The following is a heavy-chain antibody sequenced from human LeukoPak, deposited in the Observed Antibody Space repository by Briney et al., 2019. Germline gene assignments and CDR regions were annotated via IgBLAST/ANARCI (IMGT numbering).Heavy chain of an antibody. CDR1: GGSFSGYY. V-gene: IGHV4-34*01. CDR2: INHSGST. J-gene: IGHJ4*02. D-gene: IGHD3-22*01. Sequence: PSETLSLTCAVYGGSFSGYYWSWIRQPPGKGLEWIGEINHSGSTNYNPSLKSRVTISVDTSKNQFSLRLSSVTAADTAVYYCARSVVYDSSGYYTVTLLYYFDYWGQGTLVTVSS. CDR3: ARSVVYDSSGYYTVTLLYYFDY.